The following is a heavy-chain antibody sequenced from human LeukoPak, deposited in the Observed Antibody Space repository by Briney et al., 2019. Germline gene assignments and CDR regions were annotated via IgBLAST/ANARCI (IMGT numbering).Heavy chain of an antibody. Sequence: SETLSLTCSVSGGSISSFHWSWIRQPPGKGLEWIGYIYYSGGTNYNPSLMSRVTISVDTSKNEFSLKLSSVTAADTAIYFCARTYHIAVVGIALGVFDIWGHGTMVTVSS. CDR1: GGSISSFH. CDR3: ARTYHIAVVGIALGVFDI. CDR2: IYYSGGT. V-gene: IGHV4-59*08. J-gene: IGHJ3*02. D-gene: IGHD6-19*01.